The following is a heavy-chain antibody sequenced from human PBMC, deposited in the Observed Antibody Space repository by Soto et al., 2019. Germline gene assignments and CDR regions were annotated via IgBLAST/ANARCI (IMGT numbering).Heavy chain of an antibody. Sequence: PGGSLRLSCAASGFTFSTYAMNWVRQAPGKGLEWVSGISGSGDSTYYADSVKGRFTVSRDNSKNTLYLQMNSLRAEDTAVYYCARDRNYYGSGSYYKPLDYYYHYGMDVWGQGTMVTVSS. CDR1: GFTFSTYA. CDR3: ARDRNYYGSGSYYKPLDYYYHYGMDV. D-gene: IGHD3-10*01. CDR2: ISGSGDST. V-gene: IGHV3-23*01. J-gene: IGHJ6*02.